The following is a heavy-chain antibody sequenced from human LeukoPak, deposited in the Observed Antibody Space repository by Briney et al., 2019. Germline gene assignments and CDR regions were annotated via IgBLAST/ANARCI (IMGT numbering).Heavy chain of an antibody. D-gene: IGHD1-26*01. Sequence: PGRSLRLSCAASGFTFSSYAIHWVRQAPGKGLEWVASISYDGSNKYYADSVKGRFTISRDNSKNTLYLEMNSLRVEDTAVNFCVRGQWELLGYFDYWGQGTLVTVSS. V-gene: IGHV3-30-3*01. CDR2: ISYDGSNK. CDR3: VRGQWELLGYFDY. J-gene: IGHJ4*02. CDR1: GFTFSSYA.